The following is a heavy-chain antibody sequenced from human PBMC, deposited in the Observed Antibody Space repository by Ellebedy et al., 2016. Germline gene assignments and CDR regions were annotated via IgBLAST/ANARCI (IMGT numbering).Heavy chain of an antibody. Sequence: GESLKISCAASGFTFSDYAMSWVRQPPGKGLEWVANIKQDGSQIQYVDSVKGRFTISRDNAKNSLHLQMNSLRAEDTAVYYCAGGSGWLCDQWGQGTLVTVSS. D-gene: IGHD6-19*01. V-gene: IGHV3-7*01. CDR3: AGGSGWLCDQ. CDR1: GFTFSDYA. J-gene: IGHJ4*02. CDR2: IKQDGSQI.